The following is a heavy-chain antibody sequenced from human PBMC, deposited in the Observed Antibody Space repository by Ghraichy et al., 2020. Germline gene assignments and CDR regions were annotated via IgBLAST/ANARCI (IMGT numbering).Heavy chain of an antibody. CDR3: AAWGIVSTTDFDY. V-gene: IGHV3-66*01. J-gene: IGHJ4*02. Sequence: LSLTCAASGFTVSSNYMSWVRQAPGKGLECVSVIYSSGRTYHADSVKGRFTISRDNSKNTLYLQMNSLRVEDTAVYYCAAWGIVSTTDFDYWGQGTLVTVSS. CDR2: IYSSGRT. CDR1: GFTVSSNY. D-gene: IGHD5/OR15-5a*01.